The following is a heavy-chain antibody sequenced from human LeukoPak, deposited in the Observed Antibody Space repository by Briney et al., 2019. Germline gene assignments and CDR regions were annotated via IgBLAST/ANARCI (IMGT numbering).Heavy chain of an antibody. J-gene: IGHJ4*02. CDR3: ARGAGGASFDFDY. V-gene: IGHV3-7*01. Sequence: QPGGSLRLSCAASGFTVSSYWMSWVRRAPAKGGEGVANIKQDRSEKYYMDSVKGRVTISRDKAKNSLYLQMSSLRAEDTAGDYWARGAGGASFDFDYWGQGTMVTVSS. D-gene: IGHD1-26*01. CDR1: GFTVSSYW. CDR2: IKQDRSEK.